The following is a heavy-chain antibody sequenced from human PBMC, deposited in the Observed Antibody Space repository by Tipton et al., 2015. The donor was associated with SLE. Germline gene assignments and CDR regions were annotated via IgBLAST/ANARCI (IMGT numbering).Heavy chain of an antibody. CDR2: INHSGST. V-gene: IGHV4-34*01. CDR3: AREGWGSKYAFDI. Sequence: TLSLTCAVYGGSFSGYYWSWIRQPPGKGLEWIGEINHSGSTNYNPSLKSRVTISVDTSKNQFSLKLSSVTAADTAVYYCAREGWGSKYAFDIWGQGTMVTVSS. CDR1: GGSFSGYY. D-gene: IGHD2-21*01. J-gene: IGHJ3*02.